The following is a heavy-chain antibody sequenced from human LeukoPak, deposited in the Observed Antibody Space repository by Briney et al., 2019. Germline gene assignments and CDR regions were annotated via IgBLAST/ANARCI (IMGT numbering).Heavy chain of an antibody. CDR2: IYYSGTT. CDR1: GGSISTYY. J-gene: IGHJ5*02. Sequence: SETLSLTCTVSGGSISTYYWNWIRQPPGKGLEWIGYIYYSGTTNYNPSLKSRVTISVDTSKNQFSLKLSSVTAADTAVYYCASPAALHNWFDPWGQGTLVTVSS. D-gene: IGHD2-2*01. V-gene: IGHV4-59*12. CDR3: ASPAALHNWFDP.